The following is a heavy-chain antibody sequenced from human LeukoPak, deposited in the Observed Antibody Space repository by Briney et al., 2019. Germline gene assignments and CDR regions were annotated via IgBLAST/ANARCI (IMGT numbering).Heavy chain of an antibody. CDR3: ARLHRGVAAAGTGYYFDY. V-gene: IGHV4-34*01. J-gene: IGHJ4*02. D-gene: IGHD6-13*01. Sequence: PSETLSLNCAVYGGSFSGYYWSWIRQPPGKGLEWIGEINHSGSTNYNPSLKSRVTISVDTSKNQFSLKLSSVTAADTAVYYCARLHRGVAAAGTGYYFDYWGQGTLVTVSS. CDR2: INHSGST. CDR1: GGSFSGYY.